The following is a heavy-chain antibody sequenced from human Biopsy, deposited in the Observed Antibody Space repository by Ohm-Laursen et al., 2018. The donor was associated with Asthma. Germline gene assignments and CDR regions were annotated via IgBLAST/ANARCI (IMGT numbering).Heavy chain of an antibody. CDR3: ARTYYDFLTGQVNDAFDM. D-gene: IGHD3-9*01. V-gene: IGHV1-3*01. CDR1: GYTFINYA. J-gene: IGHJ3*02. CDR2: INAGNGNT. Sequence: GASVKVSCKVSGYTFINYAIHWVRQAPGQRLEWMGWINAGNGNTKYSQTFQGRVTITRDTSASTAYMDLSSLRSEDTAVYYCARTYYDFLTGQVNDAFDMWGQGTMVTVSS.